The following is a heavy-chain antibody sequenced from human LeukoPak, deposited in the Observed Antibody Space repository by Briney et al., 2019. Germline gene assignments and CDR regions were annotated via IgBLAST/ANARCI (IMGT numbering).Heavy chain of an antibody. Sequence: GGSLRLSCAASGFSFSSYAMSWVRQAPGKGLKWVSAITNSGHNTEYADSVKGRFTISRDNSKNTLYLQMNSLRAEDTAVYYCARWYCSSTSCYYDYWGQGTLVTVSS. D-gene: IGHD2-2*01. J-gene: IGHJ4*02. CDR3: ARWYCSSTSCYYDY. CDR1: GFSFSSYA. V-gene: IGHV3-23*01. CDR2: ITNSGHNT.